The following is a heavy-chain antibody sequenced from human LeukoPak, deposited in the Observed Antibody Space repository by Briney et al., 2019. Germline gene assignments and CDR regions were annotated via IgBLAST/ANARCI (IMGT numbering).Heavy chain of an antibody. CDR3: ARDCSGGSCYGAFDI. V-gene: IGHV4-30-4*01. D-gene: IGHD2-15*01. CDR2: IYDSGST. CDR1: GGSISSSSYY. J-gene: IGHJ3*02. Sequence: SETLSLTCTVSGGSISSSSYYWSWIRQPPGKGLEWIGYIYDSGSTYYNPSLKSRITISVDTSENRFSLKLSSVTATDTAVYYCARDCSGGSCYGAFDIWGQGTMVTVSS.